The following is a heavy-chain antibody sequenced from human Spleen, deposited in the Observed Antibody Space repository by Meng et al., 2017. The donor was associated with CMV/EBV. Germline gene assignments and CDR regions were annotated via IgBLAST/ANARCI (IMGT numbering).Heavy chain of an antibody. J-gene: IGHJ4*02. CDR3: ARAKVAARSYYFDY. CDR1: GFNFHNYP. V-gene: IGHV3-30-3*01. D-gene: IGHD6-6*01. CDR2: ISYDGSSK. Sequence: SGFNFHNYPMHWVRQAPGKGLEWVALISYDGSSKNYADSVRGRFTVSRDNSKNTLFLKMNSLRAEDTAVYYCARAKVAARSYYFDYWGQGTLVTVSS.